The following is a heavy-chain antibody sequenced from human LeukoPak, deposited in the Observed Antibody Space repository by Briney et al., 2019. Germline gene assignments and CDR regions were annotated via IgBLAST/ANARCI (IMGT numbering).Heavy chain of an antibody. CDR3: ASSYYYGSGSYSVDY. CDR1: GVSISSYY. D-gene: IGHD3-10*01. Sequence: PSETLSLTCTVSGVSISSYYWSWLRQPPGKGLEWIGYIYYSGSTNYNPSLKSRVTISVDTSKNPFSLKLSSVTAADTAVYYWASSYYYGSGSYSVDYWGQETQGTVSS. CDR2: IYYSGST. V-gene: IGHV4-59*08. J-gene: IGHJ4*02.